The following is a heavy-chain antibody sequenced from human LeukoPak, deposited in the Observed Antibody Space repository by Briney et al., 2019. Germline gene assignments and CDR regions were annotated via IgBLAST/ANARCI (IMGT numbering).Heavy chain of an antibody. CDR3: ASGVGATATNDY. CDR1: GCSFTGYY. D-gene: IGHD1-26*01. CDR2: INPNSGGT. Sequence: VASVKVSCKASGCSFTGYYMHWVRQATGQRLEWMGWINPNSGGTNYAQKFQGRVTMTRDTSISTAYMELRRQRSDGTAVYYCASGVGATATNDYWGQGTLVTVSS. V-gene: IGHV1-2*02. J-gene: IGHJ4*02.